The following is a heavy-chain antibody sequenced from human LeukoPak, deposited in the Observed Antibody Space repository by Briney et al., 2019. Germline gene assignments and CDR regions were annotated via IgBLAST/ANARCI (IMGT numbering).Heavy chain of an antibody. CDR2: MNPNSGNT. Sequence: ASVKVSCKASGYTFTSYGISWVRQAPGQGLEWMGWMNPNSGNTGYAQKFQGRVTMTRNTSISTAYMELSSLRSEDTAVYYCARDTGLRGVWGQGTTVTVSS. J-gene: IGHJ6*02. D-gene: IGHD1-14*01. V-gene: IGHV1-8*02. CDR3: ARDTGLRGV. CDR1: GYTFTSYG.